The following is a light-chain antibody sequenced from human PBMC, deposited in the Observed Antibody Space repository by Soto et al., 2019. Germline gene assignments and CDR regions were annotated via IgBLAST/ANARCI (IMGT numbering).Light chain of an antibody. J-gene: IGLJ1*01. CDR3: SSYAGSNKSA. Sequence: SVLTQTPSTSGSPGPSVTISCTGTSSDVGGYNYVSWYQQHPGKAPKLMIYEVSKRPSGVPDRFSGSKSGNTASLTVSGLQPEDEADYYCSSYAGSNKSAFGTGTKVTVL. CDR2: EVS. CDR1: SSDVGGYNY. V-gene: IGLV2-8*01.